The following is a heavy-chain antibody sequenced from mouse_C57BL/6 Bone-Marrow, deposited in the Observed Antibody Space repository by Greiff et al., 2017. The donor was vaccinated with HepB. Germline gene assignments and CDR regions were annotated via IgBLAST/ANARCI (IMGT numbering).Heavy chain of an antibody. CDR1: GFTFNTYA. J-gene: IGHJ1*03. V-gene: IGHV10-3*01. D-gene: IGHD1-1*01. CDR2: IRSKSRNYAT. CDR3: VREYYGSSYVYWYFDV. Sequence: GGGLVQPKGSLKLSCAASGFTFNTYAMHWVRQAPGKGLEWGARIRSKSRNYATYYADSVKDRFTISRDDAQSMLYLQMNNLKTEDTAMYYWVREYYGSSYVYWYFDVWGTGTTVTVSS.